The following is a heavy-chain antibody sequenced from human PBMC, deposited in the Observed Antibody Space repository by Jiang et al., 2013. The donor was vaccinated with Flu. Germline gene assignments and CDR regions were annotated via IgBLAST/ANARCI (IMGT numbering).Heavy chain of an antibody. J-gene: IGHJ5*02. Sequence: SGPGLVKPSETLSLTCTVSGGSISSYYWSWIRQPPGKGLEWIGYIYYSGSTNYNPSLKSRVTISVDTSKNQFSLKLSSVTAADTAVYYCASSSSYYGGLFDPWGQATLVTVSS. V-gene: IGHV4-59*01. D-gene: IGHD6-13*01. CDR3: ASSSSYYGGLFDP. CDR1: GGSISSYY. CDR2: IYYSGST.